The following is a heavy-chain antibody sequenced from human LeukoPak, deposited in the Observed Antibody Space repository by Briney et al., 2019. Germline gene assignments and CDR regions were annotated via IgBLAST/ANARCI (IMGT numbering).Heavy chain of an antibody. J-gene: IGHJ6*03. CDR1: GYSISSGYY. Sequence: PSETLSLTCAVSGYSISSGYYWGWIRQPPGKGLEWIGSIYHSGSTYYNPSLKSRVTISVDTSKNQFSLKLSFVTAADTAVYYCASSSSWSLAYYYYMDVWGKGTTVTVSS. V-gene: IGHV4-38-2*01. CDR2: IYHSGST. CDR3: ASSSSWSLAYYYYMDV. D-gene: IGHD6-13*01.